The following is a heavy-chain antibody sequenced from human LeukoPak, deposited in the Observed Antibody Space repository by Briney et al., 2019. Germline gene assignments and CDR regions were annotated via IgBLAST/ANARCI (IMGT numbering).Heavy chain of an antibody. CDR2: ISSNGGST. J-gene: IGHJ4*02. CDR1: GFTFSSYA. CDR3: ARDLGGNGYFDY. Sequence: GGSLRLSCAASGFTFSSYAMHWVRQAPGKGLEYVSAISSNGGSTYYANSVKGRFTISRDNSKNTLYLQMGSLRAEDMAVYYCARDLGGNGYFDYWGQGTLVTVSP. V-gene: IGHV3-64*01. D-gene: IGHD4-23*01.